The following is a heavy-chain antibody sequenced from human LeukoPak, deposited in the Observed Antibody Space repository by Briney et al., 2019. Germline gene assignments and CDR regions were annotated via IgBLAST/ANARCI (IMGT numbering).Heavy chain of an antibody. CDR2: IKQDGSEK. CDR3: MMTLTAHNYHGVDV. V-gene: IGHV3-7*02. Sequence: SGGSLRLSCAASGCTFSSYWMSWVRQAPGKGLEWVANIKQDGSEKYYVDSVKGRFTISRDNAKNLLFLQMNSLRADDTAVYHWMMTLTAHNYHGVDVWGQGTPVTVSS. D-gene: IGHD2-21*02. J-gene: IGHJ6*02. CDR1: GCTFSSYW.